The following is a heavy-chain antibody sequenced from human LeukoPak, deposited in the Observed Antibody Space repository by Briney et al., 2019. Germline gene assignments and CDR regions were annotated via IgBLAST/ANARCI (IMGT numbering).Heavy chain of an antibody. J-gene: IGHJ4*02. Sequence: GESLQISCKGSGYSFTTYWIGWVRQMPGKGPEWMAIIYPGDSNTRYSPSFQGQVTISADKSINTAYLQWSSLKASDSAIYYCARRGTYCSGRTCEVYYWGQGTLVTVSS. CDR3: ARRGTYCSGRTCEVYY. D-gene: IGHD2-15*01. V-gene: IGHV5-51*01. CDR2: IYPGDSNT. CDR1: GYSFTTYW.